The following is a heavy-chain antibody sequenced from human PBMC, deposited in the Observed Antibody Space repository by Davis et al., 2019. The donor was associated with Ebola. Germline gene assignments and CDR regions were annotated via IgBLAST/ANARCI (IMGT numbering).Heavy chain of an antibody. CDR1: GFSFSSHW. V-gene: IGHV3-7*03. CDR3: AREAVWRFDP. CDR2: IRQDGSEK. D-gene: IGHD3-16*01. Sequence: GESLKISCAASGFSFSSHWMSWVRQAPGKGLEWVANIRQDGSEKHYVDSVKGRFTISRDNAKNSLYLQMNSLRAEDTAVDYCAREAVWRFDPWGQGTLVTVSS. J-gene: IGHJ5*02.